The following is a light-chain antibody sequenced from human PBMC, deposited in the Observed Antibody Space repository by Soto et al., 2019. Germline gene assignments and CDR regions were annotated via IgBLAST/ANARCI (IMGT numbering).Light chain of an antibody. Sequence: DIQLTQSPSLLSASVGDRVTITCRASQDISSYLAWYQQKPGKAPKLLIYAASTLQSGVPSRFSGSGSGTEFTLTISSLQPEDFATYYCQQLNSYPLTFGGGTKVDIK. V-gene: IGKV1-9*01. CDR2: AAS. CDR1: QDISSY. CDR3: QQLNSYPLT. J-gene: IGKJ4*01.